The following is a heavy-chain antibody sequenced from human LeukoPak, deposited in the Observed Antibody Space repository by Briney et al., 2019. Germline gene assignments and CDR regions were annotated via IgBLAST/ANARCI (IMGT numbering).Heavy chain of an antibody. CDR1: GYSISSGYY. CDR2: MYHSGST. V-gene: IGHV4-38-2*02. CDR3: AREVYSGRPSRSPFDY. D-gene: IGHD6-13*01. J-gene: IGHJ4*02. Sequence: SETLSLTCAVSGYSISSGYYWGWIRQPPGKGLEWIGSMYHSGSTYYNPTLKSRVTLSVDTSKKQFSLKLTSVTAADTAVYYCAREVYSGRPSRSPFDYWGQGTLVTVSS.